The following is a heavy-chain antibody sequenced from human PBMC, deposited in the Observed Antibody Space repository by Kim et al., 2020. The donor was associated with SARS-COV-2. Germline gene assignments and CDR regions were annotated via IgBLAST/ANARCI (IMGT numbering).Heavy chain of an antibody. V-gene: IGHV4-34*01. CDR2: INNSGST. CDR1: GGSFSGYY. J-gene: IGHJ1*01. CDR3: ARSPAAAVTRYFQH. D-gene: IGHD6-13*01. Sequence: SETLSLTCAVYGGSFSGYYWSWIRQPPGKGLEWIGEINNSGSTNYNPTLKSRVTISVDTSKNQYSLKLSSVTAADTAVYYCARSPAAAVTRYFQHWGQGTLVTVSS.